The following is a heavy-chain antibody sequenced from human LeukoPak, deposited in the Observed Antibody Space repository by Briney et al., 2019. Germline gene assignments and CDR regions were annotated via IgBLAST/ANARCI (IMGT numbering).Heavy chain of an antibody. CDR1: GFTFSSYA. CDR3: ASTSPY. V-gene: IGHV3-30-3*01. D-gene: IGHD3-16*01. Sequence: GGSLRLSCAASGFTFSSYAMHWVRQAPGKGLKWVAVISYDGSNKYYADSVKGRFTISRDNSKNTLYLQMNSLRAEDTAVYYCASTSPYWGQGTLVTVSS. J-gene: IGHJ4*02. CDR2: ISYDGSNK.